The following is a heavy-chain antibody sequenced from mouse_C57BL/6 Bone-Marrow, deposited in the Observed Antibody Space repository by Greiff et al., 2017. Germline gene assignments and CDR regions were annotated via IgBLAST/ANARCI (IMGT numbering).Heavy chain of an antibody. D-gene: IGHD2-10*02. Sequence: EVKLVESGAELVRPGASVKLSCTASGFNIKDDYMHWVKQRPEQGLEWIGWIDPENSDTEYASKFQGKATITADTSSNTAYLQLSSLTSEDTAVYYCTHSIGGFDYWGQGTTLTVSS. CDR1: GFNIKDDY. V-gene: IGHV14-4*01. CDR3: THSIGGFDY. CDR2: IDPENSDT. J-gene: IGHJ2*01.